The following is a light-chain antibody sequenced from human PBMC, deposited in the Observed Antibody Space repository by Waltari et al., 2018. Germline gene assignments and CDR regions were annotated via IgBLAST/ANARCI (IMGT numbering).Light chain of an antibody. CDR1: SLRHSY. Sequence: SYELTQDPAVSVALGQTVKITCQGDSLRHSYAPWYQQKPGQAPLPVIYGKNNRPSGIPDRFSGSSAGNTASLTITGAQAEDAADYYCCSRDSSAFQLVFGGGTKLTVL. V-gene: IGLV3-19*01. CDR3: CSRDSSAFQLV. CDR2: GKN. J-gene: IGLJ2*01.